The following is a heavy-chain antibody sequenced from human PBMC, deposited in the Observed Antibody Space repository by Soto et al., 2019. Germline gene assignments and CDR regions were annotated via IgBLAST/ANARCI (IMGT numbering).Heavy chain of an antibody. Sequence: ASVKVSCKASGYTFTGYYMHWVRQAPGQGLEWMGWINPNSGGTNYAQKFQGWVTMTRDTSISTAYMELSRLRSDDTAVYYCARGGRITIFGVVIKDYYGMDAWGQGTTVTSP. CDR1: GYTFTGYY. CDR3: ARGGRITIFGVVIKDYYGMDA. CDR2: INPNSGGT. V-gene: IGHV1-2*04. J-gene: IGHJ6*02. D-gene: IGHD3-3*01.